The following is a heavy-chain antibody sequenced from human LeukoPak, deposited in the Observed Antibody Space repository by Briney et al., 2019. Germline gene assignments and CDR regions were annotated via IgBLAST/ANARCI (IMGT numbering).Heavy chain of an antibody. CDR3: ARALRGYYYGMDV. J-gene: IGHJ6*02. CDR2: IYSGGST. CDR1: GFTVSSNY. Sequence: PGGSLRLPCAASGFTVSSNYMSWVRQAPGKGLEWVSVIYSGGSTYYADSVKGRFTISRHNSKNTLYLQMNSLRAEDTAVYYCARALRGYYYGMDVWGQGTTVTVSS. V-gene: IGHV3-53*04. D-gene: IGHD1-26*01.